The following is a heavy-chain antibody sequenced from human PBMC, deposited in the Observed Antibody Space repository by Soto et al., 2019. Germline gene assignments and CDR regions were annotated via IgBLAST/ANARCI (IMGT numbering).Heavy chain of an antibody. CDR2: INPKSGGT. Sequence: ASVKVSCKASGYTFTGYYMHWVRQAPGEGLEWMGWINPKSGGTNYAQKFQGWVTMTRDTSISTAYMELSRLRSDDTAVYYCASGGITMVRGVNYYYYYYGMDVWGKGNTVTVSS. CDR3: ASGGITMVRGVNYYYYYYGMDV. V-gene: IGHV1-2*04. CDR1: GYTFTGYY. J-gene: IGHJ6*04. D-gene: IGHD3-10*01.